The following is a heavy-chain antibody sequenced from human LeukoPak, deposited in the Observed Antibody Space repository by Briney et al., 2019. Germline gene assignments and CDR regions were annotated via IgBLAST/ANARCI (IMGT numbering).Heavy chain of an antibody. D-gene: IGHD6-13*01. Sequence: SETLSLTCTVSGGSINTPNYYWGWIRQPPGKGLEWIGEINHSGSTNYNPSLKSRVTISVDTSKNQFSLKLSSVTAADTAVYYCARQSSSSWYATRENWFDPWGQGTLVTVSS. V-gene: IGHV4-39*01. CDR1: GGSINTPNYY. CDR3: ARQSSSSWYATRENWFDP. J-gene: IGHJ5*02. CDR2: INHSGST.